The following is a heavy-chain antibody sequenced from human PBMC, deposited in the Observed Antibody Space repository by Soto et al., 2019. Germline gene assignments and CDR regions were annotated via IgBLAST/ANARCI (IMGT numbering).Heavy chain of an antibody. D-gene: IGHD3-10*01. CDR3: AVGFKLDYYSLDV. CDR2: VIPMFGTA. V-gene: IGHV1-69*13. CDR1: GGIFTASA. Sequence: GASVKVSCKSSGGIFTASAISWVRQAPGQGPEWMGGVIPMFGTANYPQRFQGRVTINADESTNTAYMQLSSLRSEDTAVYFCAVGFKLDYYSLDVWGQGTTVTVS. J-gene: IGHJ6*02.